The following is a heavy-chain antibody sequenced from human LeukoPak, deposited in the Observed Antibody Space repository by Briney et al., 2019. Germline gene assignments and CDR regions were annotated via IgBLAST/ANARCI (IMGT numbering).Heavy chain of an antibody. CDR2: INHSGST. V-gene: IGHV4-34*01. D-gene: IGHD2-21*01. CDR3: ARHVGPVMYYFDY. J-gene: IGHJ4*02. Sequence: KPSETLSLTCAVYGGSFSGYYWSWIRQPPGKGLEWIGEINHSGSTNYNPSLKSRVTISVDTSKNQFSLKLSSVTAADTAVYCCARHVGPVMYYFDYWGQGTLVTVSS. CDR1: GGSFSGYY.